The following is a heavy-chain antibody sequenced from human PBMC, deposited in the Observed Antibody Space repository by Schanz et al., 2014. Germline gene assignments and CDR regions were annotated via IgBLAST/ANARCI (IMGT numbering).Heavy chain of an antibody. D-gene: IGHD3-10*01. CDR1: GFAFSSYG. J-gene: IGHJ4*02. CDR3: VSSGSYSSYAF. CDR2: INSSGTYI. V-gene: IGHV3-21*02. Sequence: EVQLLESGGGLVQPGGSLRLSCLASGFAFSSYGMNWLRQAPGKGLEWVSSINSSGTYISYADSLKGRFTISRDNAKNSLYLLMNSLRAEDTAVYHCVSSGSYSSYAFWGQGTLVTVSS.